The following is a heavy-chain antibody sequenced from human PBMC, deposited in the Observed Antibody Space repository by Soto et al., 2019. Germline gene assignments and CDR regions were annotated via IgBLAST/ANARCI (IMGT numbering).Heavy chain of an antibody. CDR1: GFTFDDYT. J-gene: IGHJ6*02. CDR2: ISWDGGST. Sequence: VQLVESGGVVVQPGGSLRLSCAASGFTFDDYTMHWVRQAPGKGLEWVSLISWDGGSTYYADSVKGRFTISRDNSKNSLYLQMNSLRTEDTALYYCAKGSLLGVVPAAYYYGMDVWGQGTTVTVSS. V-gene: IGHV3-43*01. D-gene: IGHD2-2*01. CDR3: AKGSLLGVVPAAYYYGMDV.